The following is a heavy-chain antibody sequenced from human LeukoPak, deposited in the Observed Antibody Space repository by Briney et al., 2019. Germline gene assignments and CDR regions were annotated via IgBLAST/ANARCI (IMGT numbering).Heavy chain of an antibody. CDR3: ARVLYSSSWTHNWFDP. J-gene: IGHJ5*02. V-gene: IGHV1-69*01. Sequence: ASVKVSCKASGGTFSSYAISWVRQAPGQGLEWMGGIIPIFGTANYAQKFQGRVTITADESTSTAYMELSSLRSEDTAVYYCARVLYSSSWTHNWFDPWGQGTLVTVSS. D-gene: IGHD6-13*01. CDR2: IIPIFGTA. CDR1: GGTFSSYA.